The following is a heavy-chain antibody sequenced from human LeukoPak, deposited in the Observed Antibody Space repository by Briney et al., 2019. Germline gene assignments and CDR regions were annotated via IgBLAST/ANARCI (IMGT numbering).Heavy chain of an antibody. D-gene: IGHD1-14*01. CDR2: INDVSSDI. CDR3: ARDTFQPGRIDC. Sequence: GGSLRLSCAASEFTFSHYAMNWVRQAPGKGLEWVSYINDVSSDIHYADSVKGRFTISRDNAKNTLYLQMNSLRAEDTAVYYCARDTFQPGRIDCWGQGTLVIVSS. V-gene: IGHV3-21*05. CDR1: EFTFSHYA. J-gene: IGHJ4*02.